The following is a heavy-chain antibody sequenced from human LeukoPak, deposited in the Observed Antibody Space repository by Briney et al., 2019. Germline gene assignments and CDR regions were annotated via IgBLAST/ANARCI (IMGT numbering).Heavy chain of an antibody. CDR1: GYTFTGHY. V-gene: IGHV1-2*02. Sequence: ASVKVSCKASGYTFTGHYMHWVRQAPGQGLEWMGWIYPTSGDIDYSHIFEGRVIMTRDTSTSTAYMELSRLRSDDTAVYYCARAQLRGYSGYENYALNYWGQGTLVTVSS. CDR2: IYPTSGDI. D-gene: IGHD5-12*01. J-gene: IGHJ4*02. CDR3: ARAQLRGYSGYENYALNY.